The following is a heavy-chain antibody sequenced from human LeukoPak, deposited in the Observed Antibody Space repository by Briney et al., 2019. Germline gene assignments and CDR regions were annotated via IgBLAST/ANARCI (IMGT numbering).Heavy chain of an antibody. CDR1: GGSFSGYY. CDR3: ALAATGHYGMDV. CDR2: INHSGST. V-gene: IGHV4-34*01. D-gene: IGHD6-25*01. Sequence: KPSETLSLTCAVSGGSFSGYYWSWIRQPPGKGLEWIGEINHSGSTNYNPSLKSRVTISVDTSKNQFSLKVSSVTAADAAVYYCALAATGHYGMDVWGQGTTVTVSS. J-gene: IGHJ6*02.